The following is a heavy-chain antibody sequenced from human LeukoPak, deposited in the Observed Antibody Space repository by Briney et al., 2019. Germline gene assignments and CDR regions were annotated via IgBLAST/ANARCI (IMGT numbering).Heavy chain of an antibody. J-gene: IGHJ5*02. CDR3: ATLYYDISPGGAFDP. Sequence: ASVKVSCKASGYTFTGYYMHWVRQAPGQGLEWMGWINPNSGGTNYAQKFQGRVTMTRDTSISTAYMELSSLRSEDTAVYYCATLYYDISPGGAFDPWGQGTLVTVSS. CDR2: INPNSGGT. CDR1: GYTFTGYY. D-gene: IGHD3-9*01. V-gene: IGHV1-2*02.